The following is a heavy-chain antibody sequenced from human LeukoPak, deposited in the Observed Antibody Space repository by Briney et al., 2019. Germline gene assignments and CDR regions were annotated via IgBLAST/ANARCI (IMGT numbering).Heavy chain of an antibody. CDR3: ARVGSGLTPFDY. D-gene: IGHD6-19*01. J-gene: IGHJ4*02. V-gene: IGHV3-21*01. Sequence: GGSLRLSCAASGFTFSSYSMNWVRQAPGKGLEWVSSISSSSSYIYYADSVKGRFTISRDNAKNSLYLQMNSLRAEDTAVYYCARVGSGLTPFDYWGQGTLVTVSS. CDR2: ISSSSSYI. CDR1: GFTFSSYS.